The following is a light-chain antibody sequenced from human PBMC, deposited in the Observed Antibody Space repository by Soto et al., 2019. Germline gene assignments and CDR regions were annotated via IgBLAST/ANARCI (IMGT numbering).Light chain of an antibody. V-gene: IGLV2-14*03. CDR2: DVN. Sequence: QSALTQPASVSGSPGQSITISCTGASTDVDGYDYVSWYQQRPGQAPKLMIYDVNNRPSGVSYRFSGSKSGDTASLTISGLQAEDDADYYCSSYTSSAPFYVFGTGTKVTVL. CDR3: SSYTSSAPFYV. CDR1: STDVDGYDY. J-gene: IGLJ1*01.